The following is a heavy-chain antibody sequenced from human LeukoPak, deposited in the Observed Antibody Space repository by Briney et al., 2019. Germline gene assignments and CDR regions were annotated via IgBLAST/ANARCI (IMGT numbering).Heavy chain of an antibody. CDR2: IIPIFGTA. V-gene: IGHV1-69*01. D-gene: IGHD6-13*01. CDR3: ARGPGIAAAGNSYYYYGMDV. Sequence: SVKVSCTASGGTFSSYAISWVRQAPGQGLEWMGGIIPIFGTANYAQKFQGRVTITADESTSTAYMELSSLRSEDTAVYYCARGPGIAAAGNSYYYYGMDVWGQGTTVTVSS. CDR1: GGTFSSYA. J-gene: IGHJ6*02.